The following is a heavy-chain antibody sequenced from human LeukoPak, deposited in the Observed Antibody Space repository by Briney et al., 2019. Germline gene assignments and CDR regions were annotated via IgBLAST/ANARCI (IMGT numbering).Heavy chain of an antibody. CDR2: IGPTGFDR. D-gene: IGHD2-8*01. CDR1: GLTFSTSG. J-gene: IGHJ4*02. Sequence: GGSLRLSCTTSGLTFSTSGFNWVRQAPGKGLEWVASIGPTGFDRYHADSIKGRFTISRDNANNFLYLQMDSLRAEDTAVYYCATEANGRHYDYWGQGTLLTVSS. V-gene: IGHV3-21*06. CDR3: ATEANGRHYDY.